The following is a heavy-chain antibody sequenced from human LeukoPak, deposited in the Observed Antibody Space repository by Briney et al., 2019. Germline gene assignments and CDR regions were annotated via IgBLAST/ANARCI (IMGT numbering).Heavy chain of an antibody. V-gene: IGHV4-39*01. CDR1: GGSISSSNYY. Sequence: PSETLSLTCTVSGGSISSSNYYWGWIRQPPGKGLEWIGTIYYSGSTYYNPSLKSRVTISVDTSKNQFSLKLKYVTAADTAVYYCARRVSGSYGCFDYWGQGTLVIVSS. CDR2: IYYSGST. CDR3: ARRVSGSYGCFDY. D-gene: IGHD1-26*01. J-gene: IGHJ4*02.